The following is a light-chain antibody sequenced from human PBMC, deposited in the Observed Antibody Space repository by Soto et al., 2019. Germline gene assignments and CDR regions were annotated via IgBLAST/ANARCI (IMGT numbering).Light chain of an antibody. V-gene: IGLV2-14*01. CDR2: EVS. CDR3: SSYTSSSTLPWV. CDR1: SSDVGGYNY. Sequence: QSVLTQPASVSGSPGQSITISCTGTSSDVGGYNYVSWYQHHPGKAPKLMIYEVSNRPSGVSNRFSGSKSGNTASLTISGLQAEDEADYYCSSYTSSSTLPWVFGTGTKVTVL. J-gene: IGLJ1*01.